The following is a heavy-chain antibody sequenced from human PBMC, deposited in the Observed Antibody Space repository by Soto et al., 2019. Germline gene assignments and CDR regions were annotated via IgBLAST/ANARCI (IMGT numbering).Heavy chain of an antibody. CDR2: ISYDGSNK. CDR1: GFTFSSYA. Sequence: GGSLRLSCAASGFTFSSYAMHWVRQAPGKGLEWVAVISYDGSNKYYADSVKGRFTISRDNSKNTLYLQMNSLRAEDTAVYYCARLCGYCSGGSCYPPFDYWGQGTLVTVSS. V-gene: IGHV3-30-3*01. CDR3: ARLCGYCSGGSCYPPFDY. J-gene: IGHJ4*02. D-gene: IGHD2-15*01.